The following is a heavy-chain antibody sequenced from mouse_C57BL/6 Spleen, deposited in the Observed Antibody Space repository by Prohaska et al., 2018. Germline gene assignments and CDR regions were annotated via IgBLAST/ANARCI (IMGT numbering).Heavy chain of an antibody. Sequence: LEWVATISSGGSYTYYPDSVKGRFTISRDNAKNTLYLQMSSLKSEDTAMYYCARHGYYGSNAMDYWGQGTSVTVSS. CDR3: ARHGYYGSNAMDY. CDR2: ISSGGSYT. V-gene: IGHV5-6*01. J-gene: IGHJ4*01. D-gene: IGHD1-1*01.